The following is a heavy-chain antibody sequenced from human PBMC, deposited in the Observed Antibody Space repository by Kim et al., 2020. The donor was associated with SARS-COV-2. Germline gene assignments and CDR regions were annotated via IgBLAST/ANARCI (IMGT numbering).Heavy chain of an antibody. Sequence: GESLKISCKGSGYSFTSYWISWVRQMPGKGLEWMGRIDPSDSYTNYSPSFQGHVTISADKSISTAYLQWSSLKASDTAMYYCARSGRGNIVVTDPWGQGTLVTVSS. CDR1: GYSFTSYW. CDR2: IDPSDSYT. V-gene: IGHV5-10-1*01. J-gene: IGHJ5*02. CDR3: ARSGRGNIVVTDP. D-gene: IGHD2-2*01.